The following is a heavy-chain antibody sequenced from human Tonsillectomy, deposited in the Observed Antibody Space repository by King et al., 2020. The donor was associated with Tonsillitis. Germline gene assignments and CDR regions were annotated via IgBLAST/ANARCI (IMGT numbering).Heavy chain of an antibody. Sequence: VQLVESGGGLVQPGGSLRLSCAASGFIFSSYWMHWVRQTPGKGLVWVSRINSDGSSTSYADSVKGRFTISRDNATNTLYLQMSSLRAEDTAVYYCARVVPYYYDSSGYYFDYWGRGTLVTVSS. D-gene: IGHD3-22*01. CDR2: INSDGSST. J-gene: IGHJ4*02. CDR3: ARVVPYYYDSSGYYFDY. V-gene: IGHV3-74*01. CDR1: GFIFSSYW.